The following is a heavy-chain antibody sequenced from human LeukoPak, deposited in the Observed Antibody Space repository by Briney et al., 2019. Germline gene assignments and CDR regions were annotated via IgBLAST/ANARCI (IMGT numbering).Heavy chain of an antibody. CDR2: FDPEDGET. Sequence: ASVKVSCKVSGYTLTELSMHWVRQAPGKGLEWMGGFDPEDGETIYAQKFQGRVTMTEDTSTDTAYMELSSLRSEDTAVYYCATEGCSSTSCYHDAFDIWGQGTMVTVSS. J-gene: IGHJ3*02. CDR1: GYTLTELS. CDR3: ATEGCSSTSCYHDAFDI. V-gene: IGHV1-24*01. D-gene: IGHD2-2*01.